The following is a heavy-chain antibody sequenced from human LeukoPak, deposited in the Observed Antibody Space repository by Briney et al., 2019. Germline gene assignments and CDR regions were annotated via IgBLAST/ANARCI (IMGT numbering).Heavy chain of an antibody. CDR2: IYTSGST. CDR1: GGSFSGYY. CDR3: ARGGYQLLSGWFDP. J-gene: IGHJ5*02. D-gene: IGHD2-2*01. V-gene: IGHV4-59*10. Sequence: SETLSLTCAVYGGSFSGYYWSWIRQPAGKGLEWIGRIYTSGSTNYNPSLKSRVTISVDTSKNQFSLKLSSVTAADTAVYYCARGGYQLLSGWFDPWGQGTLVTVSS.